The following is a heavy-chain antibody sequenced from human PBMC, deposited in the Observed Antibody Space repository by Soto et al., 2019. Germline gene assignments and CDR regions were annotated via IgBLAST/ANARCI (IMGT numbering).Heavy chain of an antibody. CDR2: ISYSGNT. V-gene: IGHV4-39*01. Sequence: QSQLQESGPGLVKPSETLSLTCTVSGGSISSSTYYWGWIRQPPGKGLEWIASISYSGNTFYNPFLKSRVTIWVDASNNQFSLKLFSVTAADTAVYYCTRRTREENCSMNSCYVTHWGQGTLVTVTS. J-gene: IGHJ4*02. CDR3: TRRTREENCSMNSCYVTH. D-gene: IGHD2-2*01. CDR1: GGSISSSTYY.